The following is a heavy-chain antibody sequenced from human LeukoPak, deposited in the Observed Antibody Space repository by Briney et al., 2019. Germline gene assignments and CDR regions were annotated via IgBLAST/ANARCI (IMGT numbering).Heavy chain of an antibody. J-gene: IGHJ4*02. V-gene: IGHV4-34*01. D-gene: IGHD4-17*01. CDR2: INHSGST. CDR1: GGSFSGYY. Sequence: SETLSLTCAVYGGSFSGYYWSWIRQPPGKGLEWIGEINHSGSTYYNPSLKSRVTISVDRSKNQFSLKLSSVTAADTAVYYCARDGDYTPFDYWGQGTLVTVSS. CDR3: ARDGDYTPFDY.